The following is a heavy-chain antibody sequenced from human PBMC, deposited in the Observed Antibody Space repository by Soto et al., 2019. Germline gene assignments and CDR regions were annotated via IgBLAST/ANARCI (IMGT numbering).Heavy chain of an antibody. CDR2: ISAYNGNT. V-gene: IGHV1-18*04. CDR1: GYTFTSYG. J-gene: IGHJ4*02. D-gene: IGHD3-16*01. Sequence: QVQLVQSGAEVKKPGASVKVSCKASGYTFTSYGISWVRQAPGQGLEWMGWISAYNGNTNYAQKLQGKVTMTTDTSKSTAYMELRSLRSDDTAVYYCARLFREQGGGYYFDYWGQGTLVTVSS. CDR3: ARLFREQGGGYYFDY.